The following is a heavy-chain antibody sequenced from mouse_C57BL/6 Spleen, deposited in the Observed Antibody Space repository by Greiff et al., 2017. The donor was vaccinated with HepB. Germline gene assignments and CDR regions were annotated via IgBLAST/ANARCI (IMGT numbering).Heavy chain of an antibody. D-gene: IGHD1-1*01. J-gene: IGHJ4*01. Sequence: QVQLKQSGTELVKPGASVKLSCKASGYTFTSYWMHWVKQRPGQGLEWIGNINPSNGGTNYNEKFKSKATLTVDKSSSTAYMQLSSLTSEDSAVYYCARGITTVVAMDYWGQGTSVTVSS. CDR1: GYTFTSYW. CDR3: ARGITTVVAMDY. CDR2: INPSNGGT. V-gene: IGHV1-53*01.